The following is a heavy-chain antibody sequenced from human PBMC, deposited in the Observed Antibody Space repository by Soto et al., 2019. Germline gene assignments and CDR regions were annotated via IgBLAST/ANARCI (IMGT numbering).Heavy chain of an antibody. Sequence: VGSLRLSCAASGFTFSSYGMHWVRQAPGKGLEWVAVISYDGSNKYYADSVKGRFTISRDNSKNTLYLQMNSLRAEDTAVYYCAKGRGSGSTTNYYGMDVWGQGTTVTVSS. CDR1: GFTFSSYG. D-gene: IGHD6-19*01. CDR2: ISYDGSNK. CDR3: AKGRGSGSTTNYYGMDV. J-gene: IGHJ6*02. V-gene: IGHV3-30*18.